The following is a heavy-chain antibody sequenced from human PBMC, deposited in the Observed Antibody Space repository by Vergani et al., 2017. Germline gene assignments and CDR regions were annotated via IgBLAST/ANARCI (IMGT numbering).Heavy chain of an antibody. CDR1: GGTFSSYA. J-gene: IGHJ3*02. CDR3: AREGYYDILTGYFDAFDI. D-gene: IGHD3-9*01. V-gene: IGHV1-69*05. CDR2: IIPIFGTA. Sequence: QVQLVQSGAEVKKPGSSVKVSCKASGGTFSSYAISWVRQAPGQGLEWMGRIIPIFGTANYAQKFQGRVTITRDTSASTAYMELSSLRSEDTAVYYCAREGYYDILTGYFDAFDIWGQGTMVTVSS.